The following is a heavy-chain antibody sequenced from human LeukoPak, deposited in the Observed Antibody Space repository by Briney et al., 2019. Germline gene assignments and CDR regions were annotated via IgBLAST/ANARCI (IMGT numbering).Heavy chain of an antibody. CDR2: ISGSGGST. CDR1: GFTFSSYA. V-gene: IGHV3-23*01. Sequence: GGSLRLSCAASGFTFSSYAMSWVRQAPGKGLEWVSAISGSGGSTYYADSVKGRFTISRDNSKNTLYPQMNSLRAEDTAVYYCAKDSGLEGVNYWGQGTLVTVSS. CDR3: AKDSGLEGVNY. D-gene: IGHD3/OR15-3a*01. J-gene: IGHJ4*02.